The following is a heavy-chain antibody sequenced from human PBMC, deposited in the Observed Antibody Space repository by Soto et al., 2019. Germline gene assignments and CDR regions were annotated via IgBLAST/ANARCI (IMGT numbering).Heavy chain of an antibody. Sequence: GESLKICCRGSGYSFTNYWIGWVRQMPGKGLEWMGMIYPDDSDTKYSPSFQGQVTFSADKSINTAYLQWSSLKASDTAIYYCARLEWLSLGAWFDPWGQGTLVTVYS. J-gene: IGHJ5*02. CDR1: GYSFTNYW. CDR2: IYPDDSDT. V-gene: IGHV5-51*01. D-gene: IGHD3-3*01. CDR3: ARLEWLSLGAWFDP.